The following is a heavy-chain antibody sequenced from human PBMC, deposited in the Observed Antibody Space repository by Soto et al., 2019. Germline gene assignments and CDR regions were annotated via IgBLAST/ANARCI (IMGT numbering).Heavy chain of an antibody. CDR1: GGTFCRFT. J-gene: IGHJ5*02. V-gene: IGHV1-69*01. Sequence: SVKVSCKASGGTFCRFTINWVRQAPVQGLEWMGGIKPISDITNYAQRFQGRVTFTADASTSTVYLELSSLRSEDTAMYYCARDPSTINKLIGVWFDPWGQGTLVTVSS. D-gene: IGHD4-4*01. CDR3: ARDPSTINKLIGVWFDP. CDR2: IKPISDIT.